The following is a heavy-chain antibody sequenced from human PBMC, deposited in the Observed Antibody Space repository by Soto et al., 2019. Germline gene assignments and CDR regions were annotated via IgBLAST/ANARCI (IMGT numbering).Heavy chain of an antibody. CDR1: GFTFSNYW. CDR2: INSDGIST. CDR3: ARGIFPPIAATGDNAFDP. J-gene: IGHJ5*02. D-gene: IGHD6-25*01. Sequence: EVQLVESGGGLVQPGGSLRLSCAASGFTFSNYWMHWVRQVPGKGLLWVSRINSDGISTNYADSVKGRFTISRDNAKNTLYRQMNSLRAEDTAVYYCARGIFPPIAATGDNAFDPWGQGTLVTVSS. V-gene: IGHV3-74*01.